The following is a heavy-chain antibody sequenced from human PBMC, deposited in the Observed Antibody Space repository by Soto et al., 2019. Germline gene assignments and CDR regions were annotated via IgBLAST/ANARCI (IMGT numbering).Heavy chain of an antibody. CDR1: GFTFNNYA. CDR3: AKVLLDTASPDY. J-gene: IGHJ4*02. CDR2: ISSSGRST. Sequence: GGSLRLSCAASGFTFNNYAMNWVRQAPGKGLEWVSTISSSGRSTYYADSVKGRFTISRDNSENTLFLQMSSLRADDTAVYYCAKVLLDTASPDYWGQGTLVTVSS. V-gene: IGHV3-23*01. D-gene: IGHD5-18*01.